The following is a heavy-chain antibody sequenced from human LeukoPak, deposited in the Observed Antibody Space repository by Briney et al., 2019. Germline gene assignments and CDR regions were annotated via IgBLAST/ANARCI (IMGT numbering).Heavy chain of an antibody. CDR2: ISAYNGNT. D-gene: IGHD2-8*01. CDR3: ARRLMVYARVYGMDV. V-gene: IGHV1-18*01. Sequence: ASVKVSCKASGYTFTSYGISWVRQAPGQGLEWMGWISAYNGNTNYAQTLQGRVTMTTDTSTSTAYMELRSLRSDDTAVYYCARRLMVYARVYGMDVWGQGTTVTVSS. CDR1: GYTFTSYG. J-gene: IGHJ6*02.